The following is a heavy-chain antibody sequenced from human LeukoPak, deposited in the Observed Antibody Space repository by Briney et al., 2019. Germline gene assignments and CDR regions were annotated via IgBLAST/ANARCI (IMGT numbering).Heavy chain of an antibody. V-gene: IGHV4-61*02. Sequence: SETLSLTCTVSGGSISSGSYYWSWIRQPAGKGLGWIGRIYTSGSTNYNPSLKSRVTISVDTSKNQFSLKLSSVTAADTAVYYCARASAAGTGLGLGYYYYMDVWGKGTTVIVSS. CDR1: GGSISSGSYY. CDR3: ARASAAGTGLGLGYYYYMDV. D-gene: IGHD3-16*01. J-gene: IGHJ6*03. CDR2: IYTSGST.